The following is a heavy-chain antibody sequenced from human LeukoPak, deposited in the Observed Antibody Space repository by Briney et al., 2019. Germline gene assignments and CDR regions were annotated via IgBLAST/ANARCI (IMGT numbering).Heavy chain of an antibody. D-gene: IGHD4-17*01. CDR1: GFTFTSHG. Sequence: GGTLRLSCAASGFTFTSHGMNWVRQAPGKGLEWVSGISSSGDITYYADSVKGRFTISRDNSKNTVLLQMNNLRLEDAAVYYCARGSRYGDYPSYSDFWGQGTLVTVSS. J-gene: IGHJ4*02. V-gene: IGHV3-23*01. CDR2: ISSSGDIT. CDR3: ARGSRYGDYPSYSDF.